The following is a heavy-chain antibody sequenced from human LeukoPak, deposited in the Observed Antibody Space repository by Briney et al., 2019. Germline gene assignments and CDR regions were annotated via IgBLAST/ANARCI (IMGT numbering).Heavy chain of an antibody. CDR3: ARDSSSYYYYYYYMDV. J-gene: IGHJ6*03. CDR1: GGSISSYY. D-gene: IGHD6-13*01. Sequence: SSETLSLTCTVSGGSISSYYWSWIRQPAGKGLEWIGRIYTSGSTNYNPSLKSRVTMSVDTSKNQFSLKLSSVTAADTAVYYRARDSSSYYYYYYYMDVWGKGTTVTVSS. CDR2: IYTSGST. V-gene: IGHV4-4*07.